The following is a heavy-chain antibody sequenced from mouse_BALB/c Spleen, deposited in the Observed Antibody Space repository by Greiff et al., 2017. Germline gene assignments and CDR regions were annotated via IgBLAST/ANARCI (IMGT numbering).Heavy chain of an antibody. V-gene: IGHV1-87*01. Sequence: VKLMESGAELARPGASVKLSCKASGYTFTSYWMQWVQQRPGQGLEWIGAIYPGDGDTRYTQKFKGKATLTADKSSSTAYMQLSSLASEDSAVYYCARGDGNYPYAMDYWGQGTSVTVSS. CDR2: IYPGDGDT. CDR1: GYTFTSYW. D-gene: IGHD2-1*01. CDR3: ARGDGNYPYAMDY. J-gene: IGHJ4*01.